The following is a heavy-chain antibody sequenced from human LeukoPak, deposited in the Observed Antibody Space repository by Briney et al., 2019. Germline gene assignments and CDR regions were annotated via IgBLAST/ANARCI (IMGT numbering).Heavy chain of an antibody. Sequence: GGSLRLSCVVSGFTFSTYDMHWVRQAPGKGLEWVAVKSYDGSNKYHADSVKGRFTISRDNSKNTLYLQMNSLRAEDTAVYYCAKDRGSGYLDYWGQGTLVTVSS. D-gene: IGHD6-19*01. J-gene: IGHJ4*02. CDR2: KSYDGSNK. V-gene: IGHV3-30*18. CDR3: AKDRGSGYLDY. CDR1: GFTFSTYD.